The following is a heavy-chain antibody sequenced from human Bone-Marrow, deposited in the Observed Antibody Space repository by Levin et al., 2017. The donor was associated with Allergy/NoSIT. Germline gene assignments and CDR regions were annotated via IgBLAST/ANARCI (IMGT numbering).Heavy chain of an antibody. V-gene: IGHV3-43*01. J-gene: IGHJ6*02. CDR1: GFTFDDYS. D-gene: IGHD4-17*01. Sequence: PGGSLRLSCAASGFTFDDYSMHWVRQAPGKGLEWVSLISWDGGSTYYADSVKGRFTISRDNSKNSLYLQMNSLRTEDTALYYCAKGTTVTTFYYYGLDVWGQGTTVTVSS. CDR2: ISWDGGST. CDR3: AKGTTVTTFYYYGLDV.